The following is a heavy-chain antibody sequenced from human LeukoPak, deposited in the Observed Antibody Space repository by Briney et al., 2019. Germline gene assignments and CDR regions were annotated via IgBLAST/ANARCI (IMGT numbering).Heavy chain of an antibody. V-gene: IGHV3-21*01. J-gene: IGHJ6*03. Sequence: GGSLRLSCTASGFTFGDYAMSWVRQAPGKGLEWVSAISGSRNNTYYADSLKGRFTISRHNAKKSVYLQMNSLRVEDTAVYYCAREYSNYVSYSYYYYMDVWGKGTTVTVSS. CDR1: GFTFGDYA. D-gene: IGHD4-11*01. CDR2: ISGSRNNT. CDR3: AREYSNYVSYSYYYYMDV.